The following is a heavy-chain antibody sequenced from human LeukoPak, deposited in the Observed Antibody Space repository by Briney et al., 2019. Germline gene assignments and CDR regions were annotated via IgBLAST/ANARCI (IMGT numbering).Heavy chain of an antibody. D-gene: IGHD6-13*01. CDR3: ARVIAGAGG. V-gene: IGHV3-74*03. CDR2: IKSDVSST. J-gene: IGHJ4*02. Sequence: GSLTLSSAASGFTSSSYSVHCVRHARGKGLGWVAPIKSDVSSTTHAGSVKGRFTISRDNAEKTQYLQVDSLRAAHTAVYYCARVIAGAGGWGQGTLVTVSS. CDR1: GFTSSSYS.